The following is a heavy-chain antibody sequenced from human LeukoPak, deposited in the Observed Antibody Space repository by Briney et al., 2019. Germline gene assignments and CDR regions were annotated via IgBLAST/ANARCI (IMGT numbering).Heavy chain of an antibody. CDR3: ARDDYGDLIHDY. Sequence: GGSLRLSCAASGFTFDDYGMSWVRQAPGKGLEWVSGINWNGGSTGYADSVKGRFTISRDNAKNSLYLQMNSLRAEDTAVYYCARDDYGDLIHDYWGQGTLVTVSS. CDR1: GFTFDDYG. CDR2: INWNGGST. D-gene: IGHD4-17*01. V-gene: IGHV3-20*04. J-gene: IGHJ4*02.